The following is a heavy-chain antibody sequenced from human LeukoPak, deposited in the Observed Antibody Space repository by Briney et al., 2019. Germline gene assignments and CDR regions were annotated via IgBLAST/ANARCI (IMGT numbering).Heavy chain of an antibody. CDR3: AKDSDGDYGYYYYGMDV. D-gene: IGHD4-17*01. V-gene: IGHV3-23*01. Sequence: LTGGSLRLSCAASGFTFSSYAMSWVRQAPGKGLEWVSAISGSGGSTYHADSVKGRFTISRDNSKNTLYLQMNSLRAEDTAVYYCAKDSDGDYGYYYYGMDVWGQGTTVTVSS. J-gene: IGHJ6*02. CDR2: ISGSGGST. CDR1: GFTFSSYA.